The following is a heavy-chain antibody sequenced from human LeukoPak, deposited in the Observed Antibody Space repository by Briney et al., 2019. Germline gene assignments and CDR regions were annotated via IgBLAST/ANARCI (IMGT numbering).Heavy chain of an antibody. CDR2: IKQDGSAK. D-gene: IGHD1-26*01. Sequence: GGSLRLSCAASRFTSSSYWMSWVRQAPGKGLEWVANIKQDGSAKYYVDSVKGRFTISRDNAKNSLYLQMNSLRAEDTAVYYCARLAKWELNFDYWGQGTLVTVSS. V-gene: IGHV3-7*03. CDR3: ARLAKWELNFDY. J-gene: IGHJ4*02. CDR1: RFTSSSYW.